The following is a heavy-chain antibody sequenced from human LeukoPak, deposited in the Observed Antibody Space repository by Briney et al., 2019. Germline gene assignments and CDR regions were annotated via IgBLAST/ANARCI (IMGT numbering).Heavy chain of an antibody. J-gene: IGHJ6*03. CDR1: GFTFDDYG. V-gene: IGHV3-23*01. CDR3: AKGYSFGCCNYYYMDA. D-gene: IGHD5-18*01. CDR2: ISGSGATT. Sequence: GGSLRLSCAASGFTFDDYGLSWVRQVPGKGLEWVSAISGSGATTYSADSVKGRFTISRDNSKNTLYLQMNSLRAEDTAVYYCAKGYSFGCCNYYYMDAWGKGTTVTVSS.